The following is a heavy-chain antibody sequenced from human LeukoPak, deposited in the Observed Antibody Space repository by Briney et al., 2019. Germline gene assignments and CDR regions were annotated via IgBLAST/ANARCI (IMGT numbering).Heavy chain of an antibody. D-gene: IGHD3-3*01. CDR2: ISHRGST. J-gene: IGHJ4*02. Sequence: SETLSLTCTVSGYSISNGYYWGWIRQPPGKGLEWVGSISHRGSTYYNPSLRSRITISLDRSKQKFSLKLTSVTAADTAVYFCARGAEYYAIWRGYAGYSDYWGQGISVTVSS. CDR3: ARGAEYYAIWRGYAGYSDY. V-gene: IGHV4-38-2*02. CDR1: GYSISNGYY.